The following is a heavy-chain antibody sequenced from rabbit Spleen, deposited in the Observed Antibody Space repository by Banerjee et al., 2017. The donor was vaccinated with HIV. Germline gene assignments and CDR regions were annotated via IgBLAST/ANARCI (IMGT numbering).Heavy chain of an antibody. Sequence: EESGGDLVQPEGSLTLTCKVSGFDFSTDAMCWVRQAPGKGPEWIACIYNGDGTTYYASWVNGRFTVSKTSSTTVTLRMTSLTGADTATYFCARDLDGVIGWNFGWWGPGTLVTVS. CDR1: GFDFSTDA. D-gene: IGHD2-1*01. V-gene: IGHV1S47*01. CDR2: IYNGDGTT. CDR3: ARDLDGVIGWNFGW. J-gene: IGHJ4*01.